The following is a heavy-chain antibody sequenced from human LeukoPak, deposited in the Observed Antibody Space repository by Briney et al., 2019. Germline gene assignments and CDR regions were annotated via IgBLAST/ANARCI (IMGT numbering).Heavy chain of an antibody. J-gene: IGHJ3*02. D-gene: IGHD3-22*01. CDR3: ARDRYYYDSSGYFAVSDAFDI. Sequence: GGSLRLSCAASGLIFSNYWMTWVRQAPGKGLEWVANIKEDGSETYYVDSVKGRFTISRDNAKNSLYLQMNSLRAEDTAVYYCARDRYYYDSSGYFAVSDAFDIWGQGTMVTVSS. V-gene: IGHV3-7*03. CDR1: GLIFSNYW. CDR2: IKEDGSET.